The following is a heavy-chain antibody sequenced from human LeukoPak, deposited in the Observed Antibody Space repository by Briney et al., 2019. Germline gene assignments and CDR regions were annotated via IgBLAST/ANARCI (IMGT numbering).Heavy chain of an antibody. CDR3: ARDSSWYGANFDY. J-gene: IGHJ4*02. CDR1: GFTFSSYS. CDR2: ISSSSSYI. Sequence: GGSPRLSCAASGFTFSSYSMNWVRQAPGKGLEWVSSISSSSSYIYYADSVKGRFTISRDNAKNSLYLQMNSLRAEDTAVYYCARDSSWYGANFDYWGQGTLVTVSS. D-gene: IGHD6-13*01. V-gene: IGHV3-21*01.